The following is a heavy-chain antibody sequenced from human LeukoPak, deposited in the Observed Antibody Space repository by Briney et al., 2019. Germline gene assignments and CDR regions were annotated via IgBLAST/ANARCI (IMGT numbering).Heavy chain of an antibody. D-gene: IGHD4-17*01. V-gene: IGHV3-23*01. CDR1: GFTFSSYA. CDR3: APSPRSNDYGDYYYFDY. CDR2: ISGSGGST. J-gene: IGHJ4*02. Sequence: GGSLRLSCAASGFTFSSYAMSWVRQAPGKGLEWVSAISGSGGSTYYADSVKGRFTISRDNSKNTLYLQMNSLRAEDTAVYYCAPSPRSNDYGDYYYFDYWGQGTLVTVSS.